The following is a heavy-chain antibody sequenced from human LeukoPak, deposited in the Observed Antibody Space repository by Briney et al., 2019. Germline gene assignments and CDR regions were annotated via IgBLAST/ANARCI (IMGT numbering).Heavy chain of an antibody. CDR3: ARDGRDRGSGWPTTYYYYYGMDV. CDR2: TYYRSKWYN. J-gene: IGHJ6*02. Sequence: SQTLSLTCAISGDSVSSNSAAWNWIRQSPSRGLEWLGRTYYRSKWYNDYAVSVKSRITINPDTSKNQFSLQLNSVTPEDTAVYYCARDGRDRGSGWPTTYYYYYGMDVWGQGTTVTVSS. V-gene: IGHV6-1*01. CDR1: GDSVSSNSAA. D-gene: IGHD6-19*01.